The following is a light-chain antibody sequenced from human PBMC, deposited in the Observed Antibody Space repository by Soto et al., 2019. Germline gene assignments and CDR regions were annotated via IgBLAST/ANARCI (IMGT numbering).Light chain of an antibody. V-gene: IGKV3-11*01. CDR2: DAS. CDR3: QLRSYWPIT. J-gene: IGKJ5*01. CDR1: HSVRSY. Sequence: ESVLIQKKDTLSFASCERATLSCRASHSVRSYLAWYQLKPAQALSLLIYDASNRATGIPARFSGSGSGTDFTLTISSLEPEDCAFYNCQLRSYWPITFGQGTLLEI.